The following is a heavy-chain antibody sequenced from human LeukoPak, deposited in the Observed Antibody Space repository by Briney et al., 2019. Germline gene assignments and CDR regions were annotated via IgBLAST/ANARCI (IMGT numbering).Heavy chain of an antibody. J-gene: IGHJ4*02. Sequence: SETLSLTCAVYGGSFSGYYWGWIRQPPGKGREWIGEINHSGSTNYNPSLKSRVTISVDTSKNQFSLKLSSVTAADTAVYYCARQYPPIGYRAWYHDYYFDYWGQGTLVTVSS. V-gene: IGHV4-34*01. D-gene: IGHD2-15*01. CDR1: GGSFSGYY. CDR3: ARQYPPIGYRAWYHDYYFDY. CDR2: INHSGST.